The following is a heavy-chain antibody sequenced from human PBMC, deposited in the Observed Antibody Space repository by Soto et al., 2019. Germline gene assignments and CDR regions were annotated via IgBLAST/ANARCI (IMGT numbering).Heavy chain of an antibody. D-gene: IGHD3-10*01. CDR1: GYTFTSYG. V-gene: IGHV1-18*01. CDR3: ASALHVNYGSGMNWFDS. CDR2: ISAYNGNT. Sequence: GASVKVSCKASGYTFTSYGISWVRQAPGQGLEWMGWISAYNGNTNYAQKLQGRVAMTTDTSTSTAYMELRSLRSDDTAVYYCASALHVNYGSGMNWFDSWGQGSLVIVSA. J-gene: IGHJ5*01.